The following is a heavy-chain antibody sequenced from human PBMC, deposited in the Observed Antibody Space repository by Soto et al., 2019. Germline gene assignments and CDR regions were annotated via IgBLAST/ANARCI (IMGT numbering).Heavy chain of an antibody. CDR3: ARLYSRTDY. J-gene: IGHJ4*02. CDR1: GGSLSGYY. Sequence: SETLSLTCAVYGGSLSGYYWSWIRQPPGKGLEWIGEINHSGSTNYNPSLKSRVTISVDTSKNQFSLKLSSVTAADTAVYYCARLYSRTDYWGQGTLGTFAA. CDR2: INHSGST. V-gene: IGHV4-34*01. D-gene: IGHD6-13*01.